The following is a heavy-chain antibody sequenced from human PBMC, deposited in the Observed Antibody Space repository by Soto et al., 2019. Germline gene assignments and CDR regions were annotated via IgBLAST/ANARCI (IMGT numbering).Heavy chain of an antibody. Sequence: SETLSLNCTVSGGSISSYYWSWIRQPPGKGLEWIGYIYYSGSTNYNPSLKSRVTISVDTSKNQFSLKLSSVTAADTAVYYCAREVAYCGGDCFYYFDYWGQGTLVTVS. CDR2: IYYSGST. J-gene: IGHJ4*02. V-gene: IGHV4-59*01. D-gene: IGHD2-21*02. CDR1: GGSISSYY. CDR3: AREVAYCGGDCFYYFDY.